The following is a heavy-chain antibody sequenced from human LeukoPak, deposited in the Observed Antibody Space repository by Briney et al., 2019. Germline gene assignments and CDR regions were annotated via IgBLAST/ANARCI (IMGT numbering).Heavy chain of an antibody. D-gene: IGHD6-13*01. Sequence: GGSLRLSCAASGFTFDDYAMHWVRQAPGKGLEWVSGISWNSGSIGYADSVKGRFTISRDNAKNSLYLQMNSLRAEGTALYYCAKGPIYSSSWYYFDYWGQGTLVTVSS. CDR1: GFTFDDYA. CDR3: AKGPIYSSSWYYFDY. V-gene: IGHV3-9*01. CDR2: ISWNSGSI. J-gene: IGHJ4*02.